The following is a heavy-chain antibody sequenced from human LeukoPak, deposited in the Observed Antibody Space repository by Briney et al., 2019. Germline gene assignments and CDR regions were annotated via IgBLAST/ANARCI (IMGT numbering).Heavy chain of an antibody. J-gene: IGHJ4*02. D-gene: IGHD4/OR15-4a*01. CDR2: ISSDSSYI. CDR3: VRGSXGAYDY. V-gene: IGHV3-21*01. Sequence: GGSLRLSCAASGFNFNTYTMNWVRQAPGKGLEWVSSISSDSSYIYYADAVHGRFTVSRDNAKYSLYLQMNSLRAEDTAVYYCVRGSXGAYDYWGQGSLVTVSS. CDR1: GFNFNTYT.